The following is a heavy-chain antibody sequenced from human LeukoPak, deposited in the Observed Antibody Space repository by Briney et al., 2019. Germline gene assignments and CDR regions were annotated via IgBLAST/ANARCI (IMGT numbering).Heavy chain of an antibody. CDR1: GFTFSSYA. CDR2: ISGSGGST. D-gene: IGHD3-10*01. V-gene: IGHV3-23*01. J-gene: IGHJ4*02. CDR3: AKGADPYYGTTSGIDY. Sequence: GGSLRLSCAASGFTFSSYAMSWVRQAPGKGLEWVSAISGSGGSTYYADSVKGRFTISRDNSKNTLYLQMSSLRAEDTAVYYCAKGADPYYGTTSGIDYWGQGTLVTVSS.